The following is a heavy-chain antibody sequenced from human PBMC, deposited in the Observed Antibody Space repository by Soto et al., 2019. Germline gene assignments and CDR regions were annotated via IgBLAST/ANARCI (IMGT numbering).Heavy chain of an antibody. CDR2: ISYDGSNK. CDR1: GFTFSSTG. CDR3: AKRHSARWYYPDY. Sequence: QVQLVESGGGVVQPGRSLRLSCAASGFTFSSTGRHWVRHAPGKGLEWVAVISYDGSNKYYADSVKGRFTTSRDNSNNMLYLQMNSLRAEDTAVYYCAKRHSARWYYPDYWGQGTLVTVSS. D-gene: IGHD6-13*01. V-gene: IGHV3-30*18. J-gene: IGHJ4*02.